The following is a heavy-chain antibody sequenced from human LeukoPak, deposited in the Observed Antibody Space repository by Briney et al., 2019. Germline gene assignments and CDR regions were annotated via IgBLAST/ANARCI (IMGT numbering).Heavy chain of an antibody. V-gene: IGHV1-69*02. CDR2: IIPILGIA. J-gene: IGHJ4*02. Sequence: SVKVSCKASGGAFSSYTISWVRQAPGQGLEWMGRIIPILGIANYAQKFQGRVTITADKSTSTAYMELSSLRSEDTAVYYCARVGSSSWPELDYWGQGTLVTVSS. CDR3: ARVGSSSWPELDY. CDR1: GGAFSSYT. D-gene: IGHD6-13*01.